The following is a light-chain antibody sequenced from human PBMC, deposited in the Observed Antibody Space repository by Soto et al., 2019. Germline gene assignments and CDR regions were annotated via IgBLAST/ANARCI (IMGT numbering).Light chain of an antibody. J-gene: IGKJ1*01. CDR3: QQYGSSPPT. CDR2: GAS. V-gene: IGKV3-20*01. CDR1: QSISRY. Sequence: IVLKQSPGTLSLTPGERTTLSCRASQSISRYLAWCQQKPGQGPRLLIYGASSRATGTPDRFSGSGSGTDFTLTINRLEPEDFALYYCQQYGSSPPTFGQGTKVDNK.